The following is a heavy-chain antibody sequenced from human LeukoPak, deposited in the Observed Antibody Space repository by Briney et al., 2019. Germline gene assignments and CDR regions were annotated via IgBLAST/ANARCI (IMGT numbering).Heavy chain of an antibody. Sequence: GGSLRLSCAASGFTFSSYSMNWVRQAPGKGLEWVSYISSSSRSIYYADSVKGRFTISRDNANNSLSLQMNSLRDEDTAVYYCARCPRWAHFDYWGQGTLVTVSS. CDR1: GFTFSSYS. V-gene: IGHV3-48*02. D-gene: IGHD4-23*01. CDR3: ARCPRWAHFDY. J-gene: IGHJ4*02. CDR2: ISSSSRSI.